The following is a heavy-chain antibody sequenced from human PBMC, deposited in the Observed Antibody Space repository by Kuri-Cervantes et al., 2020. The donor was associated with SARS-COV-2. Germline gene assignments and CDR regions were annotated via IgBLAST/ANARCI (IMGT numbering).Heavy chain of an antibody. V-gene: IGHV4-34*01. CDR2: VNHRGST. CDR3: ARESGSGNFDY. CDR1: GESFSGYY. D-gene: IGHD3-10*01. J-gene: IGHJ4*02. Sequence: GSLRLSCAFYGESFSGYYWNWIHQSPGKGLEWIGEVNHRGSTNYNPSLKSRVTISVDTSKNQFSLKLSSVTAADTAVYYCARESGSGNFDYWGQGTLVTVSS.